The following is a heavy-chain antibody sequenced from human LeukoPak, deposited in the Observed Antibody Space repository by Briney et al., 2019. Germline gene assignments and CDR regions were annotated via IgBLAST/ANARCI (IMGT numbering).Heavy chain of an antibody. J-gene: IGHJ6*03. CDR1: GGSISSYY. CDR3: ARVHGDYGSYYYYYYMDV. CDR2: IYTSGSS. D-gene: IGHD4-17*01. V-gene: IGHV4-4*07. Sequence: SETLSLTCTVSGGSISSYYWSWVRQPPGKGLEWVGRIYTSGSSNYNPSLKSRVTMSVDTSKNQFSLKLSSVTAADTAVYYCARVHGDYGSYYYYYYMDVWGKGTTVTVSS.